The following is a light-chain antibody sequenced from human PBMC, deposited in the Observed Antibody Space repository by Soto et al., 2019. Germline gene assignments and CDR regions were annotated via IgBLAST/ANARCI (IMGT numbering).Light chain of an antibody. CDR3: QQYYGTPYT. CDR2: WAS. J-gene: IGKJ2*01. V-gene: IGKV4-1*01. Sequence: DIVMTQSPDSLAVSLGERATINCKSSQSVLYSSNNKNYLAWFQQKPGQPPKLLIYWASTRESVVPDRFSGSGSGTDFTLTISSLQAEDVAVYYCQQYYGTPYTFGQGTKLEIK. CDR1: QSVLYSSNNKNY.